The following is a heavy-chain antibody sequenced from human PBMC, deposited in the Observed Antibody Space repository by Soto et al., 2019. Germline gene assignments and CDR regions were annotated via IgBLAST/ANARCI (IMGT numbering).Heavy chain of an antibody. Sequence: GGSLRLSCAASGFSFSSYGMHWVRQAPGKGLEWVAVMSHDGSNKYFADSVKGRFTISRDNSKNTLYLQMSNLRTEDTAVYYCAKDLGPSGQLLSLLLDVWGQGTTVTVSS. CDR3: AKDLGPSGQLLSLLLDV. CDR2: MSHDGSNK. CDR1: GFSFSSYG. D-gene: IGHD1-26*01. V-gene: IGHV3-30*18. J-gene: IGHJ6*02.